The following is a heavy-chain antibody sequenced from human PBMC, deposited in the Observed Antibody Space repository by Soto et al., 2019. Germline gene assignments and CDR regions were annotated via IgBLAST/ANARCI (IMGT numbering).Heavy chain of an antibody. D-gene: IGHD2-15*01. CDR2: IYPGDSDT. CDR1: GYSFTRYW. Sequence: GESLKISCTGSGYSFTRYWIGWVRQMPGKGLEWMGIIYPGDSDTRYSPSFQGQVTISADKSISTAYLQWSSLKAPHTAIFSCARGANTPHRTYNCFDPWGQGTRVTVSP. CDR3: ARGANTPHRTYNCFDP. V-gene: IGHV5-51*01. J-gene: IGHJ5*02.